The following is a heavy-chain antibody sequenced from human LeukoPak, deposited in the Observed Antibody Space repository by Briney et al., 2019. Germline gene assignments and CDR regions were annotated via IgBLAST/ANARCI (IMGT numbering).Heavy chain of an antibody. Sequence: GGSLRLSCAASGFTFSSYRMRWVRQAPGKGLEWVANIKQGGSEKYYVVSVRGRLTISRDNAKNSVSLQMQSLSAEDTAVYDCARDQRSWYEYYYDDWGQGTLVTVS. J-gene: IGHJ4*02. V-gene: IGHV3-7*01. CDR1: GFTFSSYR. CDR2: IKQGGSEK. CDR3: ARDQRSWYEYYYDD. D-gene: IGHD6-13*01.